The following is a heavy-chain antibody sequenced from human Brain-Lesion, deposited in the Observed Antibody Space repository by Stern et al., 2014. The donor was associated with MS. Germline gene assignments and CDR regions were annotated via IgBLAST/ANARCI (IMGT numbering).Heavy chain of an antibody. CDR3: ARSPATPSGYDRFDY. D-gene: IGHD5-12*01. V-gene: IGHV5-51*03. CDR2: IFPRDSNT. CDR1: GYLFDDYW. J-gene: IGHJ4*02. Sequence: EVQLVQSGAEVKKPGESLKISCEASGYLFDDYWIGWVRQMSGRGLELVAIIFPRDSNTRYSPSVQGQVTISADKSISTAYLRWSSLKASDPAIYYCARSPATPSGYDRFDYWGQGALVTVSS.